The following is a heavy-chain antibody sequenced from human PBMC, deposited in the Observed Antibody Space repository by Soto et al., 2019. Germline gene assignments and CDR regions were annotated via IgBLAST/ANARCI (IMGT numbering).Heavy chain of an antibody. CDR3: ARLSGAVTGTSRFDY. CDR2: IYHSGST. J-gene: IGHJ4*02. Sequence: PSVIQSLTCTVSGGTISSIGYYWGSIRQPPGKGLEWIGSIYHSGSTYYNPSLKSRVTISVDTSKNQFSLKLTSVTAADTAVYYCARLSGAVTGTSRFDYWGQGTLVTAPQ. CDR1: GGTISSIGYY. D-gene: IGHD6-19*01. V-gene: IGHV4-39*01.